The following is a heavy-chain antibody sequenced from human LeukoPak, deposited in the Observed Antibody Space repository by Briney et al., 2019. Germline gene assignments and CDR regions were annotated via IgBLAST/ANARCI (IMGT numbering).Heavy chain of an antibody. CDR1: GGTFSSYA. CDR3: ARYGSGSYYSFDY. D-gene: IGHD3-10*01. Sequence: SVKVSCKASGGTFSSYAISWVRQAPGQGLEWMGGIIPIFGTANCAQKFQGRVTITADESTSTAYMELSSLRSEDTAVYYCARYGSGSYYSFDYWGQGTLVTVSS. CDR2: IIPIFGTA. J-gene: IGHJ4*02. V-gene: IGHV1-69*01.